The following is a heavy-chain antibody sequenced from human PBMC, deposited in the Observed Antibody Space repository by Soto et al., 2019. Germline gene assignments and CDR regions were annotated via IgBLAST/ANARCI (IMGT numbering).Heavy chain of an antibody. Sequence: ASVKVSCKASGYTFTGYYMHWVRQAPGQGLEWMGWINPNSGGTNYAQKFQGRVTMTRDTSTSTVYMELSSLRSEDTAVYYCARVGGSTLDVWGQGTTVTVSS. CDR3: ARVGGSTLDV. D-gene: IGHD2-15*01. V-gene: IGHV1-2*02. J-gene: IGHJ6*02. CDR2: INPNSGGT. CDR1: GYTFTGYY.